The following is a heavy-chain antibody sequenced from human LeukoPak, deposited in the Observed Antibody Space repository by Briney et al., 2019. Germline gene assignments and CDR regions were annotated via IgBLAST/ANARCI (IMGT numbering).Heavy chain of an antibody. Sequence: GGSLRLSCVASGFTLSSYSMNWVRQAPGKGLEWVSYISDTGSTIAYADSVKGRFTMSRDEAKNSLHLQMNSLRDEETAVYYCRRRFDSWGQGVLVTVSS. CDR2: ISDTGSTI. CDR1: GFTLSSYS. J-gene: IGHJ4*02. CDR3: RRRFDS. V-gene: IGHV3-48*02.